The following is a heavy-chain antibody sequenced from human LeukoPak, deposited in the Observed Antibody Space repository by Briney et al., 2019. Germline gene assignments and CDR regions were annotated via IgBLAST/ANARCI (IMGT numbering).Heavy chain of an antibody. CDR3: AHTYYDYVWGSYRFLEYFDY. V-gene: IGHV2-5*02. D-gene: IGHD3-16*02. J-gene: IGHJ4*02. CDR2: IYWDDDK. CDR1: GFSLSTSGVG. Sequence: SGPMLVKPTQTLTLTCTFSGFSLSTSGVGVGWIRQPPGKALEWLALIYWDDDKRYSPSLKSRLTITKDTSKNQVVLTMTNMDPVDTATYYCAHTYYDYVWGSYRFLEYFDYWGQGTLVTVSS.